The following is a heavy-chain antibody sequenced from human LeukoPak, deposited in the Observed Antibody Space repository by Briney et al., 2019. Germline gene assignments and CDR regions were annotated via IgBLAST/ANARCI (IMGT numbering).Heavy chain of an antibody. J-gene: IGHJ4*02. D-gene: IGHD3-9*01. CDR1: GFTFSSYA. CDR3: AKDRRDVLRYFDWYPPIDY. Sequence: GESLKISCAASGFTFSSYAMSWVRQAPGKGLEWVSAISGSGGSTYYADSVKGRFTISRDNSKNTLYLQMNSLRAEDTAVYYCAKDRRDVLRYFDWYPPIDYWGQGTLVTVSS. V-gene: IGHV3-23*01. CDR2: ISGSGGST.